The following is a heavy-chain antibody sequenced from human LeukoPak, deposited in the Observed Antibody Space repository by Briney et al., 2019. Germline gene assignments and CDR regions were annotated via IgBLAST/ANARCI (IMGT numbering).Heavy chain of an antibody. CDR3: ARDRGYCSGGSCYSGGYNWFDP. CDR2: IIPIFGTA. D-gene: IGHD2-15*01. V-gene: IGHV1-69*13. CDR1: GGTFSSYA. J-gene: IGHJ5*02. Sequence: PVKVSCKASGGTFSSYAISWVRQAPGQGLEWMGGIIPIFGTANYAQKFQGRVTITADESTSTAYMELSSLRSEDTAVYYCARDRGYCSGGSCYSGGYNWFDPWGQGTLVTVSS.